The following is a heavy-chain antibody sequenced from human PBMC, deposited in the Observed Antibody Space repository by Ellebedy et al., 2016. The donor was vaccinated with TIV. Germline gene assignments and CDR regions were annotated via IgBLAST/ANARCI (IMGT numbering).Heavy chain of an antibody. Sequence: MPSETLSLTCTVSGISIGRYFWNWIRQSPEKGLEWIGYIYYSGTTTYSPSLKSRVTMSGDTSKNQFSLRLTSATAADTAVYYCARRLHYGDWYFDLWGRGTLVTVSS. D-gene: IGHD4-17*01. CDR3: ARRLHYGDWYFDL. J-gene: IGHJ2*01. V-gene: IGHV4-59*01. CDR1: GISIGRYF. CDR2: IYYSGTT.